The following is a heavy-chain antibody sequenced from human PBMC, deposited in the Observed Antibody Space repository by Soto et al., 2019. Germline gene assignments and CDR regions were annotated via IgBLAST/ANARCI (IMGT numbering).Heavy chain of an antibody. CDR2: INPSGGST. CDR1: GYTFISYY. V-gene: IGHV1-46*03. D-gene: IGHD2-8*01. CDR3: ARVLRYCTNGVCYNNRCDP. J-gene: IGHJ5*02. Sequence: QVQLVQSGAEVKKPGASVKVSCKASGYTFISYYMHWVRQAPVQGLEWMGIINPSGGSTIYALKFQGRVTMTRDTSTSTVYMELSSLRSEDTAVYYCARVLRYCTNGVCYNNRCDPWGQGTLVTVSS.